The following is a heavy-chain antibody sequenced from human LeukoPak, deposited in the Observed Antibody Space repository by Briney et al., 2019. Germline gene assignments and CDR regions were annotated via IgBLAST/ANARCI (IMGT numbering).Heavy chain of an antibody. D-gene: IGHD3-10*01. CDR3: ARVAKYYYGSETYYFFEH. Sequence: GGSLSLSWPASGFSFGSYWRTWVGQAPGKGLKGVATIKQDGSEKNYVDSVKGRFTISRDNGRNSLYLQMNSLRVEDTAVYYCARVAKYYYGSETYYFFEHWGQGTPVTASS. CDR1: GFSFGSYW. V-gene: IGHV3-7*01. J-gene: IGHJ4*02. CDR2: IKQDGSEK.